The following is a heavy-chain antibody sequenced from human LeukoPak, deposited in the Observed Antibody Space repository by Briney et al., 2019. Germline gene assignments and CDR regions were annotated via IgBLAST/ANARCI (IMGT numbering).Heavy chain of an antibody. V-gene: IGHV4-59*01. CDR3: ARDRDDSSGYKVFDY. CDR2: IYYSGST. CDR1: GGSISSYY. J-gene: IGHJ4*02. D-gene: IGHD3-22*01. Sequence: SETLSLTCTVSGGSISSYYWSWIRQPPREGLEWIWDIYYSGSTNYNPSLKSRVTISVDTSKNQSALKLSSVTAADTAVYYGARDRDDSSGYKVFDYWGQGTLVTVSS.